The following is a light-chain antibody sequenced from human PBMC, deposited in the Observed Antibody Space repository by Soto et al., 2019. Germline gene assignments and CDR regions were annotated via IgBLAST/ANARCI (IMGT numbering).Light chain of an antibody. Sequence: EIVLTQSPGTLSWSPGERATLSCRASQSVSSSYLAWYQQKPGQAPRLLIYGASSRATGIPDRFSGSGSGTEFTLTISRLEPEDFEVYYCQQYGSSPWTFGQGTKVDIK. V-gene: IGKV3-20*01. CDR1: QSVSSSY. CDR2: GAS. J-gene: IGKJ1*01. CDR3: QQYGSSPWT.